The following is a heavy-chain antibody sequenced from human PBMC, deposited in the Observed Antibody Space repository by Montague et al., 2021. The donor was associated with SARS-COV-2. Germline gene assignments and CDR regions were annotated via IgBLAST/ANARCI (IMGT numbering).Heavy chain of an antibody. CDR3: TREGYQVLWSDYYHYDMDV. CDR2: INHSGST. D-gene: IGHD2-2*01. V-gene: IGHV4-34*01. Sequence: SETLSLTCAANGGSFSCYYWRWIHHPPGKSLAWIGEINHSGSTTYNPSLKSRATISVDTSKHQFSPKLSSVTAADTAVYYCTREGYQVLWSDYYHYDMDVWGQGTTVTVSS. CDR1: GGSFSCYY. J-gene: IGHJ6*02.